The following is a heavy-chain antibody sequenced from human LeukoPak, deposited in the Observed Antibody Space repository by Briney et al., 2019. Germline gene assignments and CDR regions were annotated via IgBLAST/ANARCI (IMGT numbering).Heavy chain of an antibody. CDR2: IIPIYGTA. V-gene: IGHV1-69*05. CDR3: ARECSGGGCFGAFDL. Sequence: SVKVSCKASGGTFANYALSWVRQAPGQGLEWMGGIIPIYGTANHAQKFQGRVTMSTDESTSTLYMELSSLRSEDTAMYYCARECSGGGCFGAFDLRGRGTLITVSS. CDR1: GGTFANYA. J-gene: IGHJ2*01. D-gene: IGHD2-15*01.